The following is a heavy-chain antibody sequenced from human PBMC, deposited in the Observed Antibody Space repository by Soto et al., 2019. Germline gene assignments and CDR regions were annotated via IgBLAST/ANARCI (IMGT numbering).Heavy chain of an antibody. CDR2: IVVGSGNT. D-gene: IGHD1-1*01. Sequence: GASVKVSCKASGFTFTTSAVQWVRQARGQRLEWIGWIVVGSGNTNYAQKLQERVTITRDMSTSTAYMELSSLRSEDTAVYYCAADGGLSMATIGTFDYWGQGTLVTVSS. CDR1: GFTFTTSA. CDR3: AADGGLSMATIGTFDY. J-gene: IGHJ4*02. V-gene: IGHV1-58*01.